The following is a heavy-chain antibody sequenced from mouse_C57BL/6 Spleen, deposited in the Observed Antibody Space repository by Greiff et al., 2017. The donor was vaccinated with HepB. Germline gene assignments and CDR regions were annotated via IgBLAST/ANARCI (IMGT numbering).Heavy chain of an antibody. V-gene: IGHV1-82*01. Sequence: VQLQQSGPELVKPGASVKISCKASGYAFSSSWMNWVKQRPGKGLEWIGRIYPGDGDTNYNGKFKGKATLTADKSSSTAYIQLSSLTSEDSSVYFCARGVVAKAMDYWGQGTSVTVSS. D-gene: IGHD1-1*01. CDR1: GYAFSSSW. CDR3: ARGVVAKAMDY. J-gene: IGHJ4*01. CDR2: IYPGDGDT.